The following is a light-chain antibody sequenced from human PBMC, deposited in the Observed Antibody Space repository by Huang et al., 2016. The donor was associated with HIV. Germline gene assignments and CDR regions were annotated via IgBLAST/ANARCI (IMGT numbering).Light chain of an antibody. CDR2: GAV. J-gene: IGKJ1*01. CDR1: QSISSN. V-gene: IGKV3-15*01. Sequence: EIVMTQSPLTLSVSPGERATLSCRASQSISSNLAWYQQSPGRAPRLLIYGAVTRATGIPGRFSGSGSGTEFTLTISSLQSEDSAVYYCQHYNNWPPWAFGPGTKVEIK. CDR3: QHYNNWPPWA.